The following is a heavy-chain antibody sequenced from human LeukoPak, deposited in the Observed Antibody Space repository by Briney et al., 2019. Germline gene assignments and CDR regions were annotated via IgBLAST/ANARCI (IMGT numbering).Heavy chain of an antibody. J-gene: IGHJ4*02. CDR2: ISGSGGST. CDR3: AKSDCSGGSCYPNFDY. CDR1: GFTFSSYA. D-gene: IGHD2-15*01. V-gene: IGHV3-23*01. Sequence: PGGSLRLSCAASGFTFSSYAMSWVRQAPGKGLEWASAISGSGGSTYYADSVKGRFTISRDNSKNTLYLQMNSLRAEDTAVYYCAKSDCSGGSCYPNFDYWGQGTLVTVSS.